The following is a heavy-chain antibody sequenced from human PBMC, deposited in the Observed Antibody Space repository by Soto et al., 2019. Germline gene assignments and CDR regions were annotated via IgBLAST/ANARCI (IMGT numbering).Heavy chain of an antibody. J-gene: IGHJ5*02. D-gene: IGHD2-15*01. CDR3: ARASGCSGDSCASDP. Sequence: PSETLSLTCTVSGGSISTYYWSWIRQPPGKGLEWIGYIYYTGSTNYNPSLKSRVTISVDTSKNQFSLKLSSVTAADTAVYYCARASGCSGDSCASDPWGQGTLVTVSS. V-gene: IGHV4-59*01. CDR1: GGSISTYY. CDR2: IYYTGST.